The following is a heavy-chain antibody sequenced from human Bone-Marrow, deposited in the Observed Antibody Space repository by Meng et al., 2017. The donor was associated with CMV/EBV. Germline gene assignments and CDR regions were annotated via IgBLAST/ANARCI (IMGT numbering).Heavy chain of an antibody. J-gene: IGHJ1*01. D-gene: IGHD2-15*01. CDR2: INHSGNT. CDR3: ARRVVPDVHYGHLQH. CDR1: GESFTGYY. Sequence: YGESFTGYYWNWIRQLPGKGLEWIGEINHSGNTNYNPSLKSRVTISVDTSKNQFSLKLTSVTAADTAVYFCARRVVPDVHYGHLQHWGQGTLVTVSS. V-gene: IGHV4-34*01.